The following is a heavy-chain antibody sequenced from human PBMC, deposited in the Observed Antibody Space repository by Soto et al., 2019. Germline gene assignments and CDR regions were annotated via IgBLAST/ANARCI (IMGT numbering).Heavy chain of an antibody. CDR3: AKYTRYCSGGSCYPSSVDY. Sequence: QVQLVESGGGVVQPGRSLRLSCAASGFTFSSYGMHWVRQAPGKGLEWVAVISYDGSNKYYADSVKGRFTISRDNSKNTLYLQMNSLKAEDTAVYYCAKYTRYCSGGSCYPSSVDYWGQGTLVTVSS. D-gene: IGHD2-15*01. V-gene: IGHV3-30*18. J-gene: IGHJ4*02. CDR1: GFTFSSYG. CDR2: ISYDGSNK.